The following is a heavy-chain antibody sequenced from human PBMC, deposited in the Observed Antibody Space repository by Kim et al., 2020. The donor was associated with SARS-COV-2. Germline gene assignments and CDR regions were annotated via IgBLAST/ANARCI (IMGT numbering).Heavy chain of an antibody. CDR2: I. V-gene: IGHV3-9*01. J-gene: IGHJ4*02. Sequence: IGYADSMKGRFTISRDNTKNSLYCQMNCVRAEDTALYYCAKAGSGWYFDYWGARALVTVSA. D-gene: IGHD6-19*01. CDR3: AKAGSGWYFDY.